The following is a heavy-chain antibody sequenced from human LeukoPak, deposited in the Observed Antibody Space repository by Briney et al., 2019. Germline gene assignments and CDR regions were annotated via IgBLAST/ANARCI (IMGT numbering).Heavy chain of an antibody. CDR2: ISADNGNT. J-gene: IGHJ6*02. D-gene: IGHD3-16*01. Sequence: ASVMVSCKASGYTFINYGIIWVRQAPGQGLEWMGWISADNGNTNYAQKLQDRVTMTTGTSTSTAYMELRSLRSDDTALYYCARVIPQGPYYYHGMDVWGQGTTVTVSS. V-gene: IGHV1-18*01. CDR1: GYTFINYG. CDR3: ARVIPQGPYYYHGMDV.